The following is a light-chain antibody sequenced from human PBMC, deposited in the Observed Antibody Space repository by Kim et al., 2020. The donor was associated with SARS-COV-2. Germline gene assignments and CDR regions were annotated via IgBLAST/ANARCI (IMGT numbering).Light chain of an antibody. CDR3: QVWDSSSDHVV. J-gene: IGLJ2*01. V-gene: IGLV3-21*04. CDR1: NIGSKS. Sequence: AGRTARITCGENNIGSKSVHWYQQKPGQAPVLVIFYDSDRPSGIPERFSGSNSGNTATLTNSRVEAGDEADYYCQVWDSSSDHVVFGGGTQLTVL. CDR2: YDS.